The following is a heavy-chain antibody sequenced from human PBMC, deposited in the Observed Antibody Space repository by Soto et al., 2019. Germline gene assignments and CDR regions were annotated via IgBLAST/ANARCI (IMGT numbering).Heavy chain of an antibody. J-gene: IGHJ4*02. CDR2: IWDDGSNK. CDR1: GFTFSSYG. CDR3: ARGDRPDFDY. V-gene: IGHV3-33*01. Sequence: QVQLVESGGGVVQPGRSLRLSCVASGFTFSSYGMHWVRQAPGKGLEWVAVIWDDGSNKFYADSVKGRFTISRDNSKNTLYMQMNSLRAEDTAVSFCARGDRPDFDYWGQGTLVTVSS. D-gene: IGHD6-6*01.